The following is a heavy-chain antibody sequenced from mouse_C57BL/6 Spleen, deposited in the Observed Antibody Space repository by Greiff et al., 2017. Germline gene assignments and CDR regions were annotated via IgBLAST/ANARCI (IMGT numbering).Heavy chain of an antibody. CDR2: INPSSGYT. CDR3: ARGPVAHFDY. CDR1: GYTFTSYT. V-gene: IGHV1-4*01. Sequence: LVESGAELARPGASVKMSCKASGYTFTSYTIHWVKQRPGQGLEWIGYINPSSGYTKYNQKFKDKATLTADKSSSTAYMQLSSLTSEDSAVYYCARGPVAHFDYWGQGTTLTVSS. J-gene: IGHJ2*01.